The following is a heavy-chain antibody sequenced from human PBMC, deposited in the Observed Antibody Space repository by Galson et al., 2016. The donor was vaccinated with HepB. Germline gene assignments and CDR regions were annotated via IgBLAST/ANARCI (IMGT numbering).Heavy chain of an antibody. Sequence: PALVKPTQTLTLTCTSSGFSLNSSEVSVGWIRQPPGKALEWLALIYWDDEKRYNPSLKGRLTITKDTSKNQVVLTMTNMDPVDTATYYCARRSGYDLGGAFDIWGQGTMVTVSS. CDR2: IYWDDEK. CDR1: GFSLNSSEVS. CDR3: ARRSGYDLGGAFDI. V-gene: IGHV2-5*02. J-gene: IGHJ3*02. D-gene: IGHD5-12*01.